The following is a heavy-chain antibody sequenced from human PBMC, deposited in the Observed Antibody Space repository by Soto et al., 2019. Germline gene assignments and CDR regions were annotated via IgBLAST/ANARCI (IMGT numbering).Heavy chain of an antibody. CDR3: ARHKDYYGSGSYYMGKRGWFDP. V-gene: IGHV4-59*08. Sequence: SETLSLTCTVSGGSISSYYWSWIRQPPGKGLEWIGYIYYSGSTNYNPSLKSRVTISVDTSKNQFSLKLSSVTAADTAVYYCARHKDYYGSGSYYMGKRGWFDPWGQGTLVTVSS. CDR2: IYYSGST. J-gene: IGHJ5*02. D-gene: IGHD3-10*01. CDR1: GGSISSYY.